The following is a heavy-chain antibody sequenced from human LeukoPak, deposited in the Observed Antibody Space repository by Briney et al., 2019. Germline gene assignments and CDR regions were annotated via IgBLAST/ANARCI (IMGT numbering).Heavy chain of an antibody. CDR2: INHSGST. J-gene: IGHJ4*02. Sequence: PSETLSLTCAVYGGSFSGYYWSWIRQPPGKGLEWIGEINHSGSTNYNSSLKSRVTISVDTSKNQFSLKLSSVTAADTAVYYCARAEYSSSSGYYFDYWGQGTLVTVSS. V-gene: IGHV4-34*01. CDR1: GGSFSGYY. D-gene: IGHD6-6*01. CDR3: ARAEYSSSSGYYFDY.